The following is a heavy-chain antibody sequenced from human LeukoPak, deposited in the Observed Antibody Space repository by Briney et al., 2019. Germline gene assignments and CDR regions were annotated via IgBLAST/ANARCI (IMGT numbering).Heavy chain of an antibody. CDR3: ASSSQQLVPDAFDI. V-gene: IGHV3-48*02. D-gene: IGHD6-13*01. CDR1: GFTFSSYS. CDR2: ISSSSSTI. Sequence: GGSLRLSCAASGFTFSSYSMNWVRQAPGKGLEWVSYISSSSSTIYYADSVKGRFTISRDNAKNSLYLQMNSLRDEDTAVYYCASSSQQLVPDAFDIWGRGTMVTVSS. J-gene: IGHJ3*02.